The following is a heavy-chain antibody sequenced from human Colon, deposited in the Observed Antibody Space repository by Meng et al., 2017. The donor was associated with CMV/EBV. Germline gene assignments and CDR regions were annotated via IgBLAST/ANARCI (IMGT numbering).Heavy chain of an antibody. CDR1: GFTLSPYW. CDR2: INKDGGNT. D-gene: IGHD2-2*01. V-gene: IGHV3-74*01. J-gene: IGHJ5*02. Sequence: GESLKISCAASGFTLSPYWMHWVRQAPGKGLEWVSRINKDGGNTTYADSVKGRFTISRDNAKNMVYLQMNSLRAEDTAVYYCARRSSYCSSAGCYLNLWGQGTLVTVSS. CDR3: ARRSSYCSSAGCYLNL.